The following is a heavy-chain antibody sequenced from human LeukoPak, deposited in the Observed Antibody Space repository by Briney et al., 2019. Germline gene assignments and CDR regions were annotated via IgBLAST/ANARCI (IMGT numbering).Heavy chain of an antibody. CDR2: IWYDGTKE. Sequence: GKSLRLSCAASGFTFSNYGFLWVRQAPGKGLEWVALIWYDGTKENYADSVKGRFTISRDNSKNTLYLQVNSLRVEDTAVYYCARDLSVGAMEFWGQGTLVTVHS. D-gene: IGHD1-26*01. V-gene: IGHV3-33*01. CDR1: GFTFSNYG. CDR3: ARDLSVGAMEF. J-gene: IGHJ4*02.